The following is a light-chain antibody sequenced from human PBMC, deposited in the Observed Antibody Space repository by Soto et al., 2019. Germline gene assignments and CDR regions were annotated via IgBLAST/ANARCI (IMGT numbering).Light chain of an antibody. V-gene: IGKV3-20*01. Sequence: EIVLTQSPDALYLSQGERSTLSCRASKTFSRSYLAWYQQKPGQAPGLLIYGASSRATGIPDRFSGSGSGTDFTLTISRLEPEDFAVYYCQQYGSSPRTFGQGTKVDIK. CDR2: GAS. CDR1: KTFSRSY. J-gene: IGKJ1*01. CDR3: QQYGSSPRT.